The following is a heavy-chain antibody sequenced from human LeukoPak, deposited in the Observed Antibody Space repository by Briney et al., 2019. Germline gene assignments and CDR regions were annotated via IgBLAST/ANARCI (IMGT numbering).Heavy chain of an antibody. CDR1: GYTFISHY. J-gene: IGHJ4*02. Sequence: GAPVKVSCKASGYTFISHYLHWVRQAPGQGLEWMGIINPSVGTTDYAQKFQGRVTMTRDTSTTTVYMELSSLRSEDTAVYYCARVTAQGGDFLEPGDYWGQGTLVTVSS. CDR3: ARVTAQGGDFLEPGDY. V-gene: IGHV1-46*01. D-gene: IGHD3-3*01. CDR2: INPSVGTT.